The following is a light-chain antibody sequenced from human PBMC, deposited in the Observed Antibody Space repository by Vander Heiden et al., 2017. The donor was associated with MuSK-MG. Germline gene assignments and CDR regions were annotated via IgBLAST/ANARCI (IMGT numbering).Light chain of an antibody. J-gene: IGLJ2*01. CDR3: CSYAGNSVV. CDR1: SRDVGGYNY. CDR2: AVS. Sequence: QSALTQPRSVSGSPGQSVTISCTGTSRDVGGYNYVSWYQQHPGKAPKLMVYAVSERPSGVPDRFSGSKSGNTASLTISGLQAEDEADYFCCSYAGNSVVFGGGTKLTVL. V-gene: IGLV2-11*01.